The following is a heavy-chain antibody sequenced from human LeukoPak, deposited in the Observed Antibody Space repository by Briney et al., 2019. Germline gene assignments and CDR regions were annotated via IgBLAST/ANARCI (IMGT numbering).Heavy chain of an antibody. V-gene: IGHV3-30*19. CDR1: GFTFSSYG. J-gene: IGHJ4*02. D-gene: IGHD5-18*01. CDR2: ISYDGSNK. CDR3: ARGVGYSYGYVNY. Sequence: GGSLRLSCAASGFTFSSYGMHWVRQAPGKGLEWVAVISYDGSNKYYADSVKGRFTISRDNSKNTLYLQMNSLRAEDTAVYYCARGVGYSYGYVNYWGQGTLVTVSS.